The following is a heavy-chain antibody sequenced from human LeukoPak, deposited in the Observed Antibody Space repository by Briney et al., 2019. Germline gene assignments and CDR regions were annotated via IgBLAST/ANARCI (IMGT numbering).Heavy chain of an antibody. CDR2: ISGSDGST. J-gene: IGHJ6*02. V-gene: IGHV3-23*01. CDR3: AKGTGNYYYYGMDV. D-gene: IGHD1-14*01. Sequence: GGSLRLSCAASGFTFSSSAMSWVRQAPGKGLEWVSAISGSDGSTYYAGSVKGRFTISRDNSKNTLYLQMNSLRAEDTAVYYCAKGTGNYYYYGMDVWGQGTTVTVSS. CDR1: GFTFSSSA.